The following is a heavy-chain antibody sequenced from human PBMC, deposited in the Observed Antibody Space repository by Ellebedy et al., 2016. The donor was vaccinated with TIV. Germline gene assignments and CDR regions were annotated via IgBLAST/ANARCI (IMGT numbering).Heavy chain of an antibody. CDR2: INSDASVT. J-gene: IGHJ3*02. D-gene: IGHD4-17*01. CDR3: ASFLTTMPSQAFDI. V-gene: IGHV3-74*01. CDR1: GFTFSSYW. Sequence: PGGSLRLSCAASGFTFSSYWMHWVRHAPRKGLVWVSRINSDASVTTYADSVKGRFTISRDNAKNTMYLQMDSLRAEDTAVYHCASFLTTMPSQAFDIWGQGTMVTVSS.